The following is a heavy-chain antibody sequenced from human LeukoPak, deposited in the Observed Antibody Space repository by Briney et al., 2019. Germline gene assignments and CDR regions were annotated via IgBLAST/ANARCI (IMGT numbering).Heavy chain of an antibody. V-gene: IGHV4-59*08. CDR1: GGSIGSYY. J-gene: IGHJ4*02. Sequence: PSETLSLTCTISGGSIGSYYWTWLRPPAGKGQEWIGYIDYSGSTNYNPSFKSRVTMSVDTSKNQFSLKLSSVTAADTAVYFCARHGGSWTFDYWGQGTLVTVSS. CDR3: ARHGGSWTFDY. CDR2: IDYSGST. D-gene: IGHD6-13*01.